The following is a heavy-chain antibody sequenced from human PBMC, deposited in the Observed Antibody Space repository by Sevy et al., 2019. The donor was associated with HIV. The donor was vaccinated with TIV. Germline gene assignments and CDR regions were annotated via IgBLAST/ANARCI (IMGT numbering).Heavy chain of an antibody. CDR1: GGSISSYY. V-gene: IGHV4-4*07. Sequence: SETLSLTCTVSGGSISSYYWSWIRQPAGKGLEGIGRIYTSGSTNYNPSLKSRVTMSVDTSKNQFSLKLSSVTAADTAVYYCASDVDYYDSSGYSYGMDVWGQGTTVTVSS. D-gene: IGHD3-22*01. J-gene: IGHJ6*02. CDR3: ASDVDYYDSSGYSYGMDV. CDR2: IYTSGST.